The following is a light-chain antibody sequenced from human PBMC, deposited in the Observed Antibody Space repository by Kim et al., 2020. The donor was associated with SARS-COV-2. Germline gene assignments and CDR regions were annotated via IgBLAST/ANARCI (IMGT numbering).Light chain of an antibody. J-gene: IGLJ2*01. Sequence: GQGATISCSGSSSNIGTNSVYWYPQLPGTAPKLLIYRNNQRPSGVPDRFSGSKSGTSASLAISGLRSEDEADYYCSSYTSSSTPVVFGGGTQLTVL. CDR2: RNN. CDR3: SSYTSSSTPVV. CDR1: SSNIGTNS. V-gene: IGLV1-47*01.